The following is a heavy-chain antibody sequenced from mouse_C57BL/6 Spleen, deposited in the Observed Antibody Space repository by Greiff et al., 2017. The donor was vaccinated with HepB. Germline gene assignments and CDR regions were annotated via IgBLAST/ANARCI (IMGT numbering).Heavy chain of an antibody. CDR3: AREEGDYGSSPYAMDY. Sequence: EVKLQESGAELVKPGASVKLSCTASGFNIKDYYMHWVKQRTEQGLEWIGRIDPEDGETKYAPKFQGKATITADTSSNTAYLQLSSLTSEDTAVYYCAREEGDYGSSPYAMDYWGQGTSVTVSS. J-gene: IGHJ4*01. CDR2: IDPEDGET. D-gene: IGHD1-1*01. V-gene: IGHV14-2*01. CDR1: GFNIKDYY.